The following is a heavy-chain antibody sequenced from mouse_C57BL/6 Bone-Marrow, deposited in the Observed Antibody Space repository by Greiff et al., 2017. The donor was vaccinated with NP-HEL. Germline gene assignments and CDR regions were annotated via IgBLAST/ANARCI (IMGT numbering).Heavy chain of an antibody. D-gene: IGHD1-1*01. Sequence: EVQGVESGGGLVKPGGSLKLSCAASGFTFSDYGMHWVRQAPEKGLEWVAYISSGSSTIYYADTVKGRFTISRDNAKNTLFLQMTSLRSEDTAMYYCASENYGSSYGFAYWGQGTLVTVSA. CDR2: ISSGSSTI. J-gene: IGHJ3*01. CDR3: ASENYGSSYGFAY. V-gene: IGHV5-17*01. CDR1: GFTFSDYG.